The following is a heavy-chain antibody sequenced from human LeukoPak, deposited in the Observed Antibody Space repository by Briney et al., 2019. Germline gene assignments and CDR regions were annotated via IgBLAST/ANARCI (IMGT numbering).Heavy chain of an antibody. V-gene: IGHV1-2*02. CDR2: INPNSGGT. J-gene: IGHJ5*02. D-gene: IGHD2-2*01. Sequence: GASVKVSCKASGYTFTGYYMHWVRQAPGQGLEWMGWINPNSGGTNYAQKFQGRVTMTRVTSISTAYMELSRLRSDDTAVYYCARALSIVVVPAAIGWFDPWGQGTLVTVSS. CDR1: GYTFTGYY. CDR3: ARALSIVVVPAAIGWFDP.